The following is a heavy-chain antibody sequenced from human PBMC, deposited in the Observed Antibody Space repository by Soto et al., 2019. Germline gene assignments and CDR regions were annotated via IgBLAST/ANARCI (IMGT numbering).Heavy chain of an antibody. CDR2: IYYSGST. J-gene: IGHJ4*02. CDR3: ARVRIRSGYYAY. Sequence: QVQLQESGPGLVKPSQTLSLTCTVSGGSISSGDYYWSWIRQPPGKGLEWIGYIYYSGSTYYNPSLKSRRTISVDTAKTHSSLKLCAVTAADTAVYYCARVRIRSGYYAYWGQGTLVTVSS. CDR1: GGSISSGDYY. D-gene: IGHD3-22*01. V-gene: IGHV4-30-4*01.